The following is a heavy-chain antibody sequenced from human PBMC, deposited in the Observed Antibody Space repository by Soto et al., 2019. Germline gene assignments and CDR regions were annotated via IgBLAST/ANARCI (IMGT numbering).Heavy chain of an antibody. Sequence: ASVKVSCKVSGYTLTELSMHWVRQAPGKGLEWMGGFDPEDGETIYAQKFQGRVTMTEDTSTDTAYMELSSLRSEDTAVYYCATGTDIVLVPAAMLDAFDIWGQGTMVTVSS. CDR2: FDPEDGET. CDR1: GYTLTELS. D-gene: IGHD2-2*01. J-gene: IGHJ3*02. V-gene: IGHV1-24*01. CDR3: ATGTDIVLVPAAMLDAFDI.